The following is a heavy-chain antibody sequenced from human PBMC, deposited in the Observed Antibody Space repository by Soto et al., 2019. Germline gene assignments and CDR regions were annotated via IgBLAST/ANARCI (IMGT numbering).Heavy chain of an antibody. CDR3: ARKGFFEVTIFGVVNYYGMDV. V-gene: IGHV1-69*06. D-gene: IGHD3-3*01. J-gene: IGHJ6*04. CDR2: IIPIFGTA. CDR1: GGTFSSYA. Sequence: QVQLVQSGAEVKKPGSSVKVSCKASGGTFSSYAISWVRQAPGQGLEWMGGIIPIFGTANYAQKFQGRVTITADKSTSTAYMELSSLRSDDTAVYYCARKGFFEVTIFGVVNYYGMDVWGKGTTVTVSS.